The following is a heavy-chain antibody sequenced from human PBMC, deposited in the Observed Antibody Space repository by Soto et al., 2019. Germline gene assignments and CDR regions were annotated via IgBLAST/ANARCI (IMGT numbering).Heavy chain of an antibody. CDR3: AKNRVLYDTSGYSDY. Sequence: PGGSLTLLCAASGFTFCSYAMSWVRQAPGTGLAEVSGISDSGGSTYYADSVKGRFTISRDTSKNTLSLQMNSLRAEDTAVYYCAKNRVLYDTSGYSDYWGQGTLVTVSS. CDR1: GFTFCSYA. D-gene: IGHD3-22*01. V-gene: IGHV3-23*01. CDR2: ISDSGGST. J-gene: IGHJ4*02.